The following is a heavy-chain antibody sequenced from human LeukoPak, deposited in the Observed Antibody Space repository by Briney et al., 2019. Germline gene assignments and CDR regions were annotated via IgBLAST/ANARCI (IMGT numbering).Heavy chain of an antibody. Sequence: ASVNVSCKASGYTFTSYDINWVRQATGQGLEWMGWMNPNSGNTGYAQKFQGRVTITRNTSISTAYMELSSLRSEDTAVYYCARARYTHYDFWSGYYLGAFDIWGQGTMVTVSS. V-gene: IGHV1-8*03. D-gene: IGHD3-3*01. CDR3: ARARYTHYDFWSGYYLGAFDI. CDR2: MNPNSGNT. J-gene: IGHJ3*02. CDR1: GYTFTSYD.